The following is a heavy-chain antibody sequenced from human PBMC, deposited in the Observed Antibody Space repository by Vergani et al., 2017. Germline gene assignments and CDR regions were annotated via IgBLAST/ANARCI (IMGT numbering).Heavy chain of an antibody. V-gene: IGHV5-51*01. CDR3: TRHVPCGDGACLHFDH. CDR2: INPIDSKI. Sequence: EKQLVQSGSETKKPGESLKISCKTSGYNFRNYWIAWVRQMSGKGLQWMGNINPIDSKIAYSPSFQGQAIMSLDKSITTAYLQWRSLKASDTAIYYCTRHVPCGDGACLHFDHWGQGTQVTVSS. CDR1: GYNFRNYW. D-gene: IGHD2-21*01. J-gene: IGHJ4*02.